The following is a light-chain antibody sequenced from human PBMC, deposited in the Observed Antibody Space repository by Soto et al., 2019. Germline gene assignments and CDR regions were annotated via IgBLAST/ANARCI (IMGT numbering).Light chain of an antibody. CDR3: HSYDSSLSGV. V-gene: IGLV1-40*01. Sequence: QCVLTQPPSVCGAPGQRVTISCTGSSSNIGAGYDVHWYQQVPGTAPKLLIYGNNNRPSGVPDRFSGSKSGTSASLAITGLQAEDEADYYCHSYDSSLSGVFGSGTKLTVL. CDR2: GNN. J-gene: IGLJ1*01. CDR1: SSNIGAGYD.